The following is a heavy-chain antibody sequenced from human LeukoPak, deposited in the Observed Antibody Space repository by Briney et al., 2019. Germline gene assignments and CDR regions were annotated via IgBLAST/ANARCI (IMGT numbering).Heavy chain of an antibody. D-gene: IGHD2/OR15-2a*01. CDR1: GFALSSYA. CDR3: ARDFLHDI. J-gene: IGHJ3*02. CDR2: ISSSSSYI. Sequence: GGSLRLSCAASGFALSSYAMSWVRQAPGKGLEWVSSISSSSSYIYYADSVKGRFTISRDNAKNSLYLQMNSLRAEDTAVYYCARDFLHDIWGQGTMVTVSS. V-gene: IGHV3-21*01.